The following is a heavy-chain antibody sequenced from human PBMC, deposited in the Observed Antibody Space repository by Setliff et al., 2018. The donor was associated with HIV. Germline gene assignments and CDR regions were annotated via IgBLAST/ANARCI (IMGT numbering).Heavy chain of an antibody. CDR3: ARARAPSTVLKSFTYMDV. D-gene: IGHD4-17*01. CDR1: GYTFTSYY. CDR2: ISPDNGNT. Sequence: GASVKVSCKASGYTFTSYYIHWVRQAPGRGLEWMGWISPDNGNTRISQRFRGSVTMTRDRSINTAYMELSGLTSDDTAVYYCARARAPSTVLKSFTYMDVWGKGTTVTVSS. V-gene: IGHV1-2*02. J-gene: IGHJ6*03.